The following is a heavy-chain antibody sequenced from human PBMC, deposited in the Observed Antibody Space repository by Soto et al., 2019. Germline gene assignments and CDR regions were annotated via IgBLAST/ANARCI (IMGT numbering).Heavy chain of an antibody. D-gene: IGHD2-2*01. CDR1: GFTFSDYY. CDR2: ISSSGSTI. V-gene: IGHV3-11*01. CDR3: ARVYQLLFIYYYYYMDV. J-gene: IGHJ6*03. Sequence: GGSLRLSCAASGFTFSDYYMSWIRQAPGKGLEWVSYISSSGSTIYYADSVKGRFTISRDNAKNSLYLQMNSLRAEDTAVYYCARVYQLLFIYYYYYMDVWGKGTTVTVSS.